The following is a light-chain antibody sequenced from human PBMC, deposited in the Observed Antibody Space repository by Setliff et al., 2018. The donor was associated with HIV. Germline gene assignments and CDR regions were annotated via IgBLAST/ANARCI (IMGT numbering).Light chain of an antibody. V-gene: IGLV2-23*01. CDR3: CSYAGTNILYV. Sequence: QSALTQPASVSGSPGQSITISCTGTSSDVGGYNLFSWYQQHPGKAPKLMSYEGTKRPSGVSNRFSGSKSGNTASLTISGLQAEDEADYYCCSYAGTNILYVFGTGTKVTVL. CDR1: SSDVGGYNL. CDR2: EGT. J-gene: IGLJ1*01.